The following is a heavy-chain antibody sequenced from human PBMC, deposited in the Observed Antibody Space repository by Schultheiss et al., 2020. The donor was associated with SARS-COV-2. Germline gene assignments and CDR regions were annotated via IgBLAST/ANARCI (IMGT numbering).Heavy chain of an antibody. V-gene: IGHV3-15*01. CDR1: GFTFSDYY. D-gene: IGHD2-21*01. CDR3: TTPYCGGDCYYTTYWYFDL. J-gene: IGHJ2*01. CDR2: IKSKTDGGTT. Sequence: GGSLRLSCAASGFTFSDYYMSWVRQAPGKGLEWVGRIKSKTDGGTTDYAAPVKGRFTISRDDSKNTLYLQMNSLKTEDTAVYYCTTPYCGGDCYYTTYWYFDLWGRGTLVTVSS.